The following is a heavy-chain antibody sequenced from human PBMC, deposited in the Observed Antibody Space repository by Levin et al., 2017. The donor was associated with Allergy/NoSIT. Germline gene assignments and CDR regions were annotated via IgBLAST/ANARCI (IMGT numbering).Heavy chain of an antibody. CDR2: ISTSGNT. CDR1: GGSITNYF. Sequence: LSQTLSLTCIVSGGSITNYFWNWIRQPAGKGLEWIGRISTSGNTNYNPSLKSRVAMSADTSNNQFSLKLSSVTAADTAVYYCAREYSSSSGRTFDYWGQGTLVTVSS. CDR3: AREYSSSSGRTFDY. J-gene: IGHJ4*02. D-gene: IGHD6-13*01. V-gene: IGHV4-4*07.